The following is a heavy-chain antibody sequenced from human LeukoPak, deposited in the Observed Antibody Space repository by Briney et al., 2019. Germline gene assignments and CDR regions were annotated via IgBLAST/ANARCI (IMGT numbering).Heavy chain of an antibody. J-gene: IGHJ6*02. D-gene: IGHD6-13*01. Sequence: GGSLRLSRAASGFTVDSNYMSWVRQAPGKGLEWVSLIYTGGSTYYADSVRGRFTISRDNSKNTLYLQMNSLRPEDTAVYYCARGFGKAAANVFGGYTMDVWGQGTTVTVSS. CDR3: ARGFGKAAANVFGGYTMDV. CDR2: IYTGGST. V-gene: IGHV3-66*02. CDR1: GFTVDSNY.